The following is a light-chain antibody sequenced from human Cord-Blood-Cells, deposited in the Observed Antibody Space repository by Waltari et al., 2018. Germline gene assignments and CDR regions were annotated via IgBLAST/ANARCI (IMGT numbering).Light chain of an antibody. CDR1: SSDVGGYNY. CDR3: SSYTSSSTLWV. J-gene: IGLJ3*02. V-gene: IGLV2-14*03. Sequence: QSALTQPASVSGSPGQSTTISCTGTSSDVGGYNYVPWYQQHPGKAPKLKSYDVSNRPSGVSNRFSGSKSGNTASLTISGLQAEDEADYYCSSYTSSSTLWVFGGGTKLTVL. CDR2: DVS.